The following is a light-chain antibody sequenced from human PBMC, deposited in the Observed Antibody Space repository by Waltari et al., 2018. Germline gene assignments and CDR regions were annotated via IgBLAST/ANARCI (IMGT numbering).Light chain of an antibody. CDR3: SSYAGSSKGV. Sequence: QPALTQPAPVSGPPGQSTTTPCTGPPIDVGNFKRVPCDQQPPGKAPKPMIYAVSKRPSGVSDRFSGSKSGDMASLTISGLQPEDEAEYFCSSYAGSSKGVFGGGTKVTVL. CDR2: AVS. CDR1: PIDVGNFKR. V-gene: IGLV2-23*02. J-gene: IGLJ2*01.